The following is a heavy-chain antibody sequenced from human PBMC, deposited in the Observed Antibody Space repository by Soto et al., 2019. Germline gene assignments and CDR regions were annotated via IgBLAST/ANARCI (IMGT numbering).Heavy chain of an antibody. CDR3: VKDWSGEKCPCMDV. V-gene: IGHV3-23*01. CDR2: ISRNGDRT. J-gene: IGHJ6*02. D-gene: IGHD3-3*01. CDR1: GFTFWNYA. Sequence: EVQLLESGGGLGQPGGSLRLSCEASGFTFWNYAKTWVRQAPGKGPEWVSSISRNGDRTYYVDSVKGRFIISRDNSENTLFLQMDSLRAEDAAIYYCVKDWSGEKCPCMDVWGQGTTVTVSS.